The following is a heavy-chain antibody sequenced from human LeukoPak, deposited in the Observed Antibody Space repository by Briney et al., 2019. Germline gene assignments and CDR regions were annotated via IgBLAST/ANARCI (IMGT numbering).Heavy chain of an antibody. D-gene: IGHD2-15*01. V-gene: IGHV3-9*01. J-gene: IGHJ3*01. Sequence: GGSLRLSCAASGFTFDEYAMHWVRQAPGKGLEWVSGISYSSATIGYVDSVKGRFIISRDNAKNSLYLQMNSLRAEDTALYFCAKDRGGGSQLGDAFDVWGQGTMVSVSS. CDR3: AKDRGGGSQLGDAFDV. CDR2: ISYSSATI. CDR1: GFTFDEYA.